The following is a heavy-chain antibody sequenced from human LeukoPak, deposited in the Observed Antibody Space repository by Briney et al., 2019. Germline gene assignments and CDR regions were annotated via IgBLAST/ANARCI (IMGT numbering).Heavy chain of an antibody. CDR1: DYTFTSYG. CDR3: ARSGSGYYFIDY. D-gene: IGHD3-22*01. V-gene: IGHV1-2*02. CDR2: INPNSGGT. Sequence: ASVKVSCKASDYTFTSYGISWVRQAPGQGLEWMGWINPNSGGTNYAQKFQGRVTMTRDTSISTAYMELSRLRPDDTAVYYCARSGSGYYFIDYWGQGTLVTVSS. J-gene: IGHJ4*02.